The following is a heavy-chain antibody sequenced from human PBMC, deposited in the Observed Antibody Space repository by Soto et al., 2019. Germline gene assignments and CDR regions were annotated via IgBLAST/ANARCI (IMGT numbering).Heavy chain of an antibody. CDR2: IYYSGST. CDR3: AREGGTYDILTGSPDGGYFDY. Sequence: SETLSLTCTVSGGSISSGDYYWSWIRQPPGKGLEWIGYIYYSGSTYYNPPLKSRVTISVDTSKNQFSLKLSSVTAADTAVYYCAREGGTYDILTGSPDGGYFDYWGQGTLVTVSS. D-gene: IGHD3-9*01. J-gene: IGHJ4*02. V-gene: IGHV4-30-4*01. CDR1: GGSISSGDYY.